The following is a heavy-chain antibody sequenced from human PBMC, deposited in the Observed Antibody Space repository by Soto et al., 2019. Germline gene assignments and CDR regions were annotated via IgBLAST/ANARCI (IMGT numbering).Heavy chain of an antibody. J-gene: IGHJ4*02. CDR2: IGTAGDT. Sequence: EVQLVESGGGLVQPGGSLRLSCAASGFTFSSYDMNWVRQATGKGLEWVSAIGTAGDTYYPGSLKGRFTISRENAKNLFYLQMNSLRAEDTAVYFCSESYSSGWYGFDYWGQGTLVPVSS. CDR1: GFTFSSYD. D-gene: IGHD6-19*01. CDR3: SESYSSGWYGFDY. V-gene: IGHV3-13*01.